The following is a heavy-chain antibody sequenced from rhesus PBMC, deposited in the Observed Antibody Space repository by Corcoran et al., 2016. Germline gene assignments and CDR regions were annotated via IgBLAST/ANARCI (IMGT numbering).Heavy chain of an antibody. V-gene: IGHV4-160*01. CDR1: GGYISSNY. J-gene: IGHJ4*01. D-gene: IGHD3-16*01. CDR2: IYGSGGST. CDR3: ARLDTIVVVVY. Sequence: QVQLQESGPGRVKPSETVSLTCAGSGGYISSNYWSWIRTARGPGLVWIGPIYGSGGSTANTPSLKSRVTISPDTSKNQFSLKLISVTAAHTAVYYCARLDTIVVVVYWGQGVLVTVSS.